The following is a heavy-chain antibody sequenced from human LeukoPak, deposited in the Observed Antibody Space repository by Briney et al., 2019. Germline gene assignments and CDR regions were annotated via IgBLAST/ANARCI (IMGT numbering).Heavy chain of an antibody. CDR2: ISSSNNYI. D-gene: IGHD2-2*01. CDR3: ARDRRSSSSCFIDY. J-gene: IGHJ4*02. V-gene: IGHV3-21*01. Sequence: PGGSLRLSCAASGFTFSTYSMNWVRQAPGKGLEWVSSISSSNNYIYYADSVRGRFTISRDNAKNSLYLQMNSLRAEDRAVYYCARDRRSSSSCFIDYWGQGTLVTVSS. CDR1: GFTFSTYS.